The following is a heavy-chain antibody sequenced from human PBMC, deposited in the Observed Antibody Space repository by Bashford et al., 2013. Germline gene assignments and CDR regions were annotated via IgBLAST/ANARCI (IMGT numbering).Heavy chain of an antibody. CDR3: ARDRRTYYYDSSGFPDAFDI. CDR2: IIPIFGTA. Sequence: SVKVSCKASGGTFSSYAISWVRQAPGQGLEWMGGIIPIFGTANYAQKFQGRVTITADESTSTAYMELSSLRSEDTAVYYCARDRRTYYYDSSGFPDAFDIWGQGTMVTVSS. D-gene: IGHD3-22*01. CDR1: GGTFSSYA. V-gene: IGHV1-69*13. J-gene: IGHJ3*02.